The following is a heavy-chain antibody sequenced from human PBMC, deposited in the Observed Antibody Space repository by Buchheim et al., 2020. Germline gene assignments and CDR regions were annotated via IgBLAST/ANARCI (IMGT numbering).Heavy chain of an antibody. CDR2: ITPVFGTT. CDR1: GGIFNSYA. Sequence: VHMVQSGAEVRKPGSSVKVSCMASGGIFNSYAVNWVRQAPGQGLEWMGRITPVFGTTTYAQKFQGRIFFSADTSTSTVYLDLSSLTSEDTAVYLCARQPITAATHFDAWGQGTL. CDR3: ARQPITAATHFDA. J-gene: IGHJ4*02. D-gene: IGHD2-2*01. V-gene: IGHV1-69*06.